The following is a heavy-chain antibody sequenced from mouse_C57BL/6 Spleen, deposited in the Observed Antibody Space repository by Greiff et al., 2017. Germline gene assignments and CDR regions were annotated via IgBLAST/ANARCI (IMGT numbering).Heavy chain of an antibody. J-gene: IGHJ4*01. D-gene: IGHD2-4*01. V-gene: IGHV1-54*01. CDR1: GYAFTNYL. CDR2: INPGSGGT. CDR3: ARRKDDYDRGAMDY. Sequence: QVQLKESGAELVRPGTSVKVSCKASGYAFTNYLIEWVKQRPGQGLEWIGVINPGSGGTNYNEKFKGKATLTADKSSSTAYMQLSSLTSEDSAVYFCARRKDDYDRGAMDYWGQGTSVTVSS.